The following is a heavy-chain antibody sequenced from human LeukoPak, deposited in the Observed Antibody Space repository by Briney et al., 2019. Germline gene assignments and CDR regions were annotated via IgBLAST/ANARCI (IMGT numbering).Heavy chain of an antibody. CDR1: GGSISSYY. J-gene: IGHJ3*02. CDR3: GRYSSSWYVGDAFYI. V-gene: IGHV4-59*08. D-gene: IGHD6-13*01. Sequence: PSETLSLTCTVSGGSISSYYWSWIRQPPGKGLEWIGYIYYSGSTNYNPSLKSRVTISVDTSKNQFSLKLSSVTAADTAVYYCGRYSSSWYVGDAFYIWGQGTMVTVSS. CDR2: IYYSGST.